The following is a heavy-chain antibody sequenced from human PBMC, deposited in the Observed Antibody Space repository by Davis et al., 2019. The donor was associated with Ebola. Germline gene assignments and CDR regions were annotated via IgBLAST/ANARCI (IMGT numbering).Heavy chain of an antibody. V-gene: IGHV3-74*01. CDR1: GFTFSNYW. J-gene: IGHJ4*02. Sequence: GESLKISCAASGFTFSNYWMHWIRQAPGKGLVWVSRIIPDGTITTYADSVKGRFIISRDNAKNTLFLQMDSLRAEDTAFYFCTKDFDYENAYWGQGSLVTVSS. CDR2: IIPDGTIT. CDR3: TKDFDYENAY. D-gene: IGHD3-9*01.